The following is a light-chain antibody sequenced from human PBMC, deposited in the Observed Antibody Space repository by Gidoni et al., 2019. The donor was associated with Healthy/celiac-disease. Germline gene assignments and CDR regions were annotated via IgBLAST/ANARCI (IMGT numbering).Light chain of an antibody. J-gene: IGKJ1*01. Sequence: DIQMTQSPSSLFASVGDRVTITCRASQGISNYLAWYQQNPGKVPKLLIYAASTLQAGVPSRFSGSGSVTDFTLTISSLQPEDVATYYCQKYNSAPRTFGQGTKVEIK. CDR1: QGISNY. CDR2: AAS. CDR3: QKYNSAPRT. V-gene: IGKV1-27*01.